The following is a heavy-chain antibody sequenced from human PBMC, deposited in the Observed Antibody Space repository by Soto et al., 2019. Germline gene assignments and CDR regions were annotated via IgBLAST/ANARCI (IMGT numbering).Heavy chain of an antibody. V-gene: IGHV4-61*01. CDR2: IYYSGST. Sequence: PSETLSLTCTVSGGSVSSGSYYWSWIRQPPGKGLEWIGYIYYSGSTNYNPSLKSRVTISVDTSKNQFSLKLSSVTAADTAVYYCARDRRYYGSGSYFYYFDYWGQGTLVTVSS. CDR3: ARDRRYYGSGSYFYYFDY. CDR1: GGSVSSGSYY. D-gene: IGHD3-10*01. J-gene: IGHJ4*02.